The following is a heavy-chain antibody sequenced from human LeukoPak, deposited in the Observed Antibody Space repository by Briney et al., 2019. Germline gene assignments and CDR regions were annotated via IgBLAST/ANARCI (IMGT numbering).Heavy chain of an antibody. D-gene: IGHD3-9*01. V-gene: IGHV4-38-2*01. Sequence: SETLSLTCAVSGYPISSGYYWGWIRQPPGKGLEWIGSIYHSGSTYYNPSLKSRVTISVDTSKNQFSLKLSSVTAADTAVYYCASNYDILTGYYYYGMDVWGKGTTVTVSS. CDR3: ASNYDILTGYYYYGMDV. CDR1: GYPISSGYY. CDR2: IYHSGST. J-gene: IGHJ6*04.